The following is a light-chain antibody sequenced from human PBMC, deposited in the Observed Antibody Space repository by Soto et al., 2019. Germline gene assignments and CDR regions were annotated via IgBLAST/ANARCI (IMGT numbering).Light chain of an antibody. V-gene: IGKV3-20*01. CDR3: QQYGSSPPIT. J-gene: IGKJ5*01. CDR2: AAF. Sequence: ESLFAHVPSGQCFPPVEGATVCWRASQSVSSYLAWYQQKPGQPPRLLIYAAFNRATGIPDRFSGSGSGTDFTLTISRLEPEDFAVYYCQQYGSSPPITFGQGTRLEIK. CDR1: QSVSSY.